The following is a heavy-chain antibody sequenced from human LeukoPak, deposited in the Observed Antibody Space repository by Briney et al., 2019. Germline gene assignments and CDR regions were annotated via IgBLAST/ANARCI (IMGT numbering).Heavy chain of an antibody. D-gene: IGHD3-3*01. V-gene: IGHV3-64*04. CDR1: GFTFSSYA. Sequence: PGGSLRLSCSASGFTFSSYAMHWVRQAPGKGLEYVSAISSNGDSTYYADSVKGRFTISRDNSKNTLYLQMSSLRAEDTAVYYCARERNFYYFDYWGQGALVTVSS. CDR3: ARERNFYYFDY. J-gene: IGHJ4*02. CDR2: ISSNGDST.